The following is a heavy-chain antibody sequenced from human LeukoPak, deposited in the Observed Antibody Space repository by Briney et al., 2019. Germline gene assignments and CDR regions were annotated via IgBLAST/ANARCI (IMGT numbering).Heavy chain of an antibody. Sequence: GGSLRLSCAASGFTFSGYAMNWVRQAPGKGLEWVAVISYDGSNKYYADSVKGRFTISRDNSKNTLYLQMNSLRAEDTAVYYCAKDSQILRYFDGLFPYLDYWGQGTLVTVPS. CDR2: ISYDGSNK. J-gene: IGHJ4*02. CDR3: AKDSQILRYFDGLFPYLDY. D-gene: IGHD3-9*01. CDR1: GFTFSGYA. V-gene: IGHV3-30*18.